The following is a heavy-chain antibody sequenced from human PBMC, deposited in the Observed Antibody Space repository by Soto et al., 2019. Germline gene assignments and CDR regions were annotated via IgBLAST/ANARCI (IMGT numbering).Heavy chain of an antibody. CDR3: ARDGHLSMVRGITNYLVF. CDR2: IWYDGSKK. V-gene: IGHV3-33*01. J-gene: IGHJ4*02. Sequence: QVQLEESGGGVVQPGRSLRLSCAASGITFSSSGMHWVRQAPGKGLERVAVIWYDGSKKYYAVSVKGRFTISRDNSKNTLYLQMNSLRAEDTAVYYCARDGHLSMVRGITNYLVFGGQGTRFTVSS. CDR1: GITFSSSG. D-gene: IGHD3-10*01.